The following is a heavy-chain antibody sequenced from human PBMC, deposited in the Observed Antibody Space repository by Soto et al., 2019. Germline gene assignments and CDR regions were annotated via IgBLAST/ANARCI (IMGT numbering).Heavy chain of an antibody. D-gene: IGHD6-19*01. CDR1: GYTFSSYD. CDR3: ATSGGGWYLY. Sequence: QVQLVQSGAEVKKPGASVKVSCKASGYTFSSYDINWVRQATGQGLEWMGWLNPNSGDTGYAQKLQGRFTLTRNTSINTAYIELSSLTSDDTAVYYCATSGGGWYLYWGQGTLVTVSS. V-gene: IGHV1-8*01. J-gene: IGHJ4*02. CDR2: LNPNSGDT.